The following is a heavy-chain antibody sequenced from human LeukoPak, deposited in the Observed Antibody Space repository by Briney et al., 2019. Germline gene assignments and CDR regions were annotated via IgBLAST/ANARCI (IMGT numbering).Heavy chain of an antibody. D-gene: IGHD5-24*01. CDR2: ISGSGGST. J-gene: IGHJ4*02. V-gene: IGHV3-23*01. CDR1: GFTFSSYA. CDR3: AKDLAGYRAFDY. Sequence: PGGSLRLSCAASGFTFSSYAMSWVRQAPGKGLEWVSAISGSGGSTYYADSVKGRFTISRDNSKNTLYLRMNSLRAEDTAVYYCAKDLAGYRAFDYWGQGTLVTVSS.